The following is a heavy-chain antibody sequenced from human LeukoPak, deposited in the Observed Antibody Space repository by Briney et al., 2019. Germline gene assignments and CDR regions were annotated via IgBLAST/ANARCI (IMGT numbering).Heavy chain of an antibody. V-gene: IGHV1-2*04. CDR2: INPNSGGT. D-gene: IGHD6-19*01. CDR3: ARGASIAVALWYYYYGMDV. J-gene: IGHJ6*04. Sequence: GASVKASCKASGYTFTGYYMHWVRQAPGQGLEWMGWINPNSGGTNYAQKFQGWVTITRDTSISTAYMELSRLRSDDTAVYYCARGASIAVALWYYYYGMDVWGKGTTVTVSS. CDR1: GYTFTGYY.